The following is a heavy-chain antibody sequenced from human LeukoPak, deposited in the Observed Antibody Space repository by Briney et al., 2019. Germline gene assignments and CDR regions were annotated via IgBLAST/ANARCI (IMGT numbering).Heavy chain of an antibody. V-gene: IGHV3-23*01. D-gene: IGHD2-2*01. CDR1: GFTFSNYA. Sequence: GGSLRLSCAASGFTFSNYAMSWVRQAPGKGLEWVSGISGSGGSTYYADSVKGRLTISRDNSKNTVDLQIDSLRVEDSAVYYCAPARQYRFDPWGQGTLVTVSS. CDR2: ISGSGGST. CDR3: APARQYRFDP. J-gene: IGHJ5*02.